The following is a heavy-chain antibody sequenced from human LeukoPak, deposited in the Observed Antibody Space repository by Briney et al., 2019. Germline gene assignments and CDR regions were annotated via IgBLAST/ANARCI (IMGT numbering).Heavy chain of an antibody. Sequence: PSETLSLTCTVSGGSVSSDSYYWSWIRQPPGKGLEWIGYIYYSGSTNYNPSLKSRVTISVDTSKNQFSLKLSSVTAADTAVYYCARDQIAVLGTYYYYGMGVWGQGTTVIVSS. CDR1: GGSVSSDSYY. V-gene: IGHV4-61*01. CDR2: IYYSGST. CDR3: ARDQIAVLGTYYYYGMGV. D-gene: IGHD6-19*01. J-gene: IGHJ6*02.